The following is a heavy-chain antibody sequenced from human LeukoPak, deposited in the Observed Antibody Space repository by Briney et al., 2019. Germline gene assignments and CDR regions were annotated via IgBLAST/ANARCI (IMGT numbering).Heavy chain of an antibody. Sequence: GGSLRLSCAASGFIFNEYWMSWVRQAPGKGLEWVANIKRDGSEKYYVDSVKGRFIISRDNAKNSLYLQMNNLRAEDTAVYYCARGPWGSGTYYTVNGDWFDPWGQGALVTVSS. V-gene: IGHV3-7*01. CDR2: IKRDGSEK. J-gene: IGHJ5*02. D-gene: IGHD3-10*01. CDR1: GFIFNEYW. CDR3: ARGPWGSGTYYTVNGDWFDP.